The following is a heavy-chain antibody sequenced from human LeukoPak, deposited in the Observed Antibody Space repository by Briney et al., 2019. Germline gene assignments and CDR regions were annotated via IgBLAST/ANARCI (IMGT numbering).Heavy chain of an antibody. V-gene: IGHV4-34*01. J-gene: IGHJ3*02. Sequence: PSESLSLTCAVYGGSFSGYYWSWIRQPPGKGLEWIGEINHSGSTNYNPSLKSRVTISVDTSKNQFSLKLSSVTAADTAVYYCARRPSSIAARRAFDIWGQGTMVTVSS. CDR3: ARRPSSIAARRAFDI. CDR2: INHSGST. CDR1: GGSFSGYY. D-gene: IGHD6-6*01.